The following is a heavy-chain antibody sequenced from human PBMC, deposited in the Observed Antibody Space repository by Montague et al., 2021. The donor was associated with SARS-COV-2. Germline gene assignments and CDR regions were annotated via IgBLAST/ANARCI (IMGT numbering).Heavy chain of an antibody. Sequence: SLRLSCAASGFTFNNYAMSWVRQAPGKGLEWVSIIYSGGRGTYYGDSVKGRFIISRDNSKNTLYLQMNSLRAEDTAVYYCAKDPFYDLRSGYYFDYWGQGTLVTVSS. CDR2: IYSGGRGT. J-gene: IGHJ4*02. CDR3: AKDPFYDLRSGYYFDY. V-gene: IGHV3-23*03. CDR1: GFTFNNYA. D-gene: IGHD3-3*01.